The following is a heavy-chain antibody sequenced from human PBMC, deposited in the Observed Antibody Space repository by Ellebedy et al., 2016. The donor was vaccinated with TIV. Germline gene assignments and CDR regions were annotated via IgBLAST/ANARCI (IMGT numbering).Heavy chain of an antibody. CDR3: ARSRAWLEPSCYFDC. Sequence: SETLSLTXTVSGGSISSYYWSWIRQPPGKGLEWIGYIYYSGSTNYNPSLKSRVTISVDTSKNQFSLKLSSVTAADTAVYYCARSRAWLEPSCYFDCWGQGTLVTVSS. CDR1: GGSISSYY. J-gene: IGHJ4*02. D-gene: IGHD1-14*01. V-gene: IGHV4-59*01. CDR2: IYYSGST.